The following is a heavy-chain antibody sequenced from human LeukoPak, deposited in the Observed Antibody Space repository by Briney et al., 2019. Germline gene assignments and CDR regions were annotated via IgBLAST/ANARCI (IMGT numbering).Heavy chain of an antibody. D-gene: IGHD2-15*01. CDR3: ARKAANSEFDP. Sequence: SETLSLTCTVSGGSISSYYWSWIRQPPGKGLEWIGYIYYSGSTNYNPSLKSRVTISVDTSKNQFSLKLSSVTAADTAVYYYARKAANSEFDPWGQGTLVTVSS. CDR2: IYYSGST. J-gene: IGHJ5*02. CDR1: GGSISSYY. V-gene: IGHV4-59*08.